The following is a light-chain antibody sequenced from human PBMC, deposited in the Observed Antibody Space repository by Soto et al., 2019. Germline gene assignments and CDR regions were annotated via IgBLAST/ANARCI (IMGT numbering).Light chain of an antibody. Sequence: QPVLTQPPSASGTPGQRVTISCSGSSSNIGSNYVYWYQQLPGTVPQLLIYRNSERPSGVPDRFSGSKSGTSASLAISGLRSEDEADYYCAAGDDSLSGVVFGGGTKLTVL. J-gene: IGLJ2*01. V-gene: IGLV1-47*01. CDR3: AAGDDSLSGVV. CDR2: RNS. CDR1: SSNIGSNY.